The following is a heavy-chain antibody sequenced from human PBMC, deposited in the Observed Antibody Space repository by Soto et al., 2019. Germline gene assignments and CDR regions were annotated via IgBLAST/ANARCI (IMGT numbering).Heavy chain of an antibody. V-gene: IGHV3-11*01. J-gene: IGHJ5*02. D-gene: IGHD3-10*01. CDR2: SSSSGSLI. Sequence: GGSRIRSCAASGFTLRDYYMSLSRQAPGKGLDLVAYSSSSGSLIYSADSVKGRFNISRDPAQNSLFLQMNRLRAEDPAVSYCERGTYYYGSGSLPFDPWGKGT. CDR3: ERGTYYYGSGSLPFDP. CDR1: GFTLRDYY.